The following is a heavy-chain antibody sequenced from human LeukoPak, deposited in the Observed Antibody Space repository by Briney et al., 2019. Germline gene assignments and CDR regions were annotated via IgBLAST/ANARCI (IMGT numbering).Heavy chain of an antibody. J-gene: IGHJ6*02. CDR1: GYTFTIYY. CDR2: INPSGGST. Sequence: ASVTVSFTASGYTFTIYYMHWVRQAPGQGLEWMGIINPSGGSTSYAQKFQGRVTMTRDTSTSTVYMELSSLRSEDTAVYYCARDISIAARAKYYYYGMDVGGQGTTVTVS. V-gene: IGHV1-46*01. D-gene: IGHD6-6*01. CDR3: ARDISIAARAKYYYYGMDV.